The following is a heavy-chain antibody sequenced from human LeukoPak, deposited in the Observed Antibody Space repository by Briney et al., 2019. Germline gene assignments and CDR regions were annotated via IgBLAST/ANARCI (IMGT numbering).Heavy chain of an antibody. J-gene: IGHJ4*02. CDR1: GGSISSSNW. D-gene: IGHD3-22*01. CDR3: ARAPVDSSGYYSIDY. CDR2: IYRSGST. V-gene: IGHV4-4*02. Sequence: SGTLSLTCAVSGGSISSSNWWSWVRQPPGKGLEWIGEIYRSGSTNYNPSLKSRVTISVDKSKNQFSLKLSSVTAADTAVYYCARAPVDSSGYYSIDYWGQGTLVTVSS.